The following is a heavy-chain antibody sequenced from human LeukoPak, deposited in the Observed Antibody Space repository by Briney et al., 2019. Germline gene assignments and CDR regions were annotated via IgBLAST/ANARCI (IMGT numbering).Heavy chain of an antibody. Sequence: GGSLRLSCAASGFTFSSYAMSWVRQAPGKGLEWDSAISGSGGSTYYADSVKGRFTISRDNSKNTRYLQMNSLRAEDTAVYYCARVGRDYTGSYFFDYWGQGTLVTVSS. J-gene: IGHJ4*02. CDR2: ISGSGGST. CDR3: ARVGRDYTGSYFFDY. V-gene: IGHV3-23*01. D-gene: IGHD4-11*01. CDR1: GFTFSSYA.